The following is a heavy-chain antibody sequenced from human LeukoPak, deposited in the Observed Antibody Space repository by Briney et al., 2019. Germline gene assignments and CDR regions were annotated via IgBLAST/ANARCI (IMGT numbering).Heavy chain of an antibody. V-gene: IGHV4-4*07. J-gene: IGHJ6*03. CDR2: IYTSGST. CDR3: ARDNDFWSGSNYYYYMDV. Sequence: SQTLSLTCTVSGGSISSYYWSWIRQPAGEGLEWIGRIYTSGSTTYNPSLKSRVTLSVDTSKNQFSLKLSPVTAADTAVYYCARDNDFWSGSNYYYYMDVWGKGTTVTVSS. D-gene: IGHD3-3*01. CDR1: GGSISSYY.